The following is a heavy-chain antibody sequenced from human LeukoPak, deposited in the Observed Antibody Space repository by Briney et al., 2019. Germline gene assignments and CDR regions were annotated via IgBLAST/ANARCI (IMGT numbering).Heavy chain of an antibody. CDR1: GFIFSNYA. J-gene: IGHJ4*02. CDR3: AKWGDYDILTGYYDSDY. Sequence: GGSLRLSCAASGFIFSNYAMSWVRQAPGKGLEWVSAIGGRDSGTYYADSVRGRFTVSRDDPKNTLYLQMNTLRAEDTAVYYCAKWGDYDILTGYYDSDYWGQGTLVTVSS. V-gene: IGHV3-23*01. CDR2: IGGRDSGT. D-gene: IGHD3-9*01.